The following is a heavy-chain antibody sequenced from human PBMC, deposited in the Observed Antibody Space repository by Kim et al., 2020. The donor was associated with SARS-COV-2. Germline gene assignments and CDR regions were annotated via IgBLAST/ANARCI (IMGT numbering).Heavy chain of an antibody. J-gene: IGHJ5*02. V-gene: IGHV4-59*13. CDR1: GGSISSYY. Sequence: SETLSLTCTVSGGSISSYYWSWIRQPPGKGLEWIGYIYYSGSTNYNPSLKSRVTISVDTSKNQFSLKLSSVTAADTAVYYCARVYSSGWSNWFDPWGQGTLVTVSS. CDR3: ARVYSSGWSNWFDP. CDR2: IYYSGST. D-gene: IGHD6-19*01.